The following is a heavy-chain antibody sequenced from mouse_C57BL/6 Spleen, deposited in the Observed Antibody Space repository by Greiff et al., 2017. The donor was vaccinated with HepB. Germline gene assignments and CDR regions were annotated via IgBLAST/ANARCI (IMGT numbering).Heavy chain of an antibody. CDR3: PSAYYGSSYYYAMDY. CDR1: GYTFTSYC. D-gene: IGHD1-1*01. V-gene: IGHV1-69*01. Sequence: QVQLQQPGAELVMPGASVKLSCKASGYTFTSYCMPWVKQRPGQGLEWIGEIDPCDSYTNYNQKFKGKSTLTVDKSYSTAYMQLSILKSEDTAVYYCPSAYYGSSYYYAMDYWGQGTSVTVSA. CDR2: IDPCDSYT. J-gene: IGHJ4*01.